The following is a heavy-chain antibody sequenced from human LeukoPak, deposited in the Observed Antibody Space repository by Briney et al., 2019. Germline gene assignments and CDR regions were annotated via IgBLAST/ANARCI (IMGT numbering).Heavy chain of an antibody. CDR2: INPNSGGT. J-gene: IGHJ4*02. CDR3: ARSGDFWSGYLFDY. Sequence: ASVKVSCKASGYTFTGYYMHWVRQAPGQGLEWMGWINPNSGGTNYAQKFQGWVTMTRDTSISTAYMELSRLRSDDTAVYYCARSGDFWSGYLFDYWGQGTLVTVSS. CDR1: GYTFTGYY. V-gene: IGHV1-2*04. D-gene: IGHD3-3*01.